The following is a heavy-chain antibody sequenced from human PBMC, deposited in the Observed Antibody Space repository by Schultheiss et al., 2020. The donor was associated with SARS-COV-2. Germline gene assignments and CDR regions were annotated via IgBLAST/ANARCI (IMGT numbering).Heavy chain of an antibody. CDR2: IHYSGST. CDR1: GGSFSGYY. J-gene: IGHJ4*02. D-gene: IGHD6-13*01. Sequence: SETLSLTCGVYGGSFSGYYWSWIRQPPGKGLEWIGYIHYSGSTNYNLSLKSRVTISVDTSKSQFSLKLSYVTAADTAVYYCARVAAAGDFFDYCGQGTLVTVSS. V-gene: IGHV4-59*01. CDR3: ARVAAAGDFFDY.